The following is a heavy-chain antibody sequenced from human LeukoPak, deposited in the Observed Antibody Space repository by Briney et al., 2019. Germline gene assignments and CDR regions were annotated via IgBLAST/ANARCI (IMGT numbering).Heavy chain of an antibody. Sequence: PSEALSLTCTVSGGSISSSSYYWGWLRQPPGKGLEWIGSIYYSGSTYYNPSLKSRVTISVDTSKNQFSLKLSSVTAADTAVYYCASRIVGAPGWFDPWGQGTLVTVS. D-gene: IGHD1-26*01. CDR2: IYYSGST. V-gene: IGHV4-39*07. CDR3: ASRIVGAPGWFDP. J-gene: IGHJ5*02. CDR1: GGSISSSSYY.